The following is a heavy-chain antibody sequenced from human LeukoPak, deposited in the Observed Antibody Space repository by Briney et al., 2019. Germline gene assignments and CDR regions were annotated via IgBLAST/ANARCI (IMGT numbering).Heavy chain of an antibody. CDR3: ARDFYGSGKHYYYYMDV. CDR2: INAGNGNT. D-gene: IGHD3-10*01. V-gene: IGHV1-3*03. J-gene: IGHJ6*03. CDR1: GYTFTSYG. Sequence: ASVKVSCKASGYTFTSYGISWVRQAPGQRLEWMGWINAGNGNTKYSQEFQGRVTITRDTSASTAYMELSSLRSEDMAVYYCARDFYGSGKHYYYYMDVWGKGTTVTVSS.